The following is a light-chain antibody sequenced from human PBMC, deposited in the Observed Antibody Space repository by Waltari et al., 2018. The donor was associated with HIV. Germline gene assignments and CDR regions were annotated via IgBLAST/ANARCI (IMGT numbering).Light chain of an antibody. V-gene: IGLV2-23*02. CDR1: SSDVGGYIY. J-gene: IGLJ3*02. CDR2: DVS. Sequence: QSALTQPASVSGSPGQSITISCTGTSSDVGGYIYVSWYQQHPGKAPKLMIYDVSKRPSGVSNRFSGSKSGNTASLTISGLQAEDEADYYCCSYAGSSTWVFGGGTKLTVL. CDR3: CSYAGSSTWV.